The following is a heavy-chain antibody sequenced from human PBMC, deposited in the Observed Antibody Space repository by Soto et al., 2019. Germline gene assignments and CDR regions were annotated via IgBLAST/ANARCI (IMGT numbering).Heavy chain of an antibody. D-gene: IGHD1-1*01. J-gene: IGHJ3*02. CDR1: GGSVSSGSYY. CDR3: ARVERGTATTVVDAFDI. CDR2: MSHSGGT. V-gene: IGHV4-34*01. Sequence: QVQLQQWGAGLLKPSETLSLTCAVYGGSVSSGSYYWSWIRQPPGKGLEWIGEMSHSGGTHFNPSLKGRVTISVDTSKNQFSLKMSSVIAADTSLYYCARVERGTATTVVDAFDIWGPGTMVTVSS.